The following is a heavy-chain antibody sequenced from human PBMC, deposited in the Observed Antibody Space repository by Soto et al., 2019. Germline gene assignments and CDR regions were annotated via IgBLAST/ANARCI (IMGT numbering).Heavy chain of an antibody. CDR2: IYYSGST. Sequence: QVQLQESGPGLVKPSETLSLTCTVSGGSISSNYWSWIRQPPGKGLEWIGYIYYSGSTKYNPSLKSRATXSXAXXKNQFSLKPSSVTAADTAVYYCVNGGCSGGSCYPWISWFDPWGQGTLVTVSS. CDR3: VNGGCSGGSCYPWISWFDP. CDR1: GGSISSNY. D-gene: IGHD2-15*01. J-gene: IGHJ5*02. V-gene: IGHV4-59*08.